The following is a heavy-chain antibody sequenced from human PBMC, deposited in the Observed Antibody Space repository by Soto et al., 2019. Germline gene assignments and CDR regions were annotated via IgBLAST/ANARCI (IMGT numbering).Heavy chain of an antibody. CDR1: GFTFSSYA. D-gene: IGHD5-12*01. CDR2: ISYDGSNK. Sequence: ESGGGVVQPGRSLRLSCAASGFTFSSYAMHWVHQAPGKGLEWVAVISYDGSNKYYADSVKGRFTISRDNSKNTLYLQMNSLRAEDTAVYYCARDLRREEMATPLDYWGQGTLVTVSS. CDR3: ARDLRREEMATPLDY. V-gene: IGHV3-30-3*01. J-gene: IGHJ4*02.